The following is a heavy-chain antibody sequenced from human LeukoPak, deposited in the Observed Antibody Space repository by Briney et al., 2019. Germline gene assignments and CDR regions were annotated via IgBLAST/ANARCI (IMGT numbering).Heavy chain of an antibody. CDR1: GDSINSYS. V-gene: IGHV4-59*08. Sequence: PSGTLPLTCIVSGDSINSYSWNWIRQSPEKGLEWIGRIYGSGRTMYNPSLMTRVTLLVDTSNNQFSLQLSSVTAADTAIYYCARRVVEARPSSERNWLDPWGQGTLVTVSP. CDR2: IYGSGRT. CDR3: ARRVVEARPSSERNWLDP. D-gene: IGHD1-1*01. J-gene: IGHJ5*02.